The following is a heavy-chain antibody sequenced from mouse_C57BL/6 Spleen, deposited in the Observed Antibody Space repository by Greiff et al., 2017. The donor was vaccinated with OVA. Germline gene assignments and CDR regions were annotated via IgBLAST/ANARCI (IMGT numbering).Heavy chain of an antibody. CDR2: IDPETGGT. V-gene: IGHV1-15*01. J-gene: IGHJ2*01. D-gene: IGHD3-2*02. CDR1: GYTFTDYE. Sequence: VKLVESGAELVRPGASVTLSCKASGYTFTDYEMHWVKQTPVHGLEWIGAIDPETGGTAYNQKFKGKAILTADKSSSTAYMELRSLTSEDSAVYYCTREATCDYWGQGTTLTVSS. CDR3: TREATCDY.